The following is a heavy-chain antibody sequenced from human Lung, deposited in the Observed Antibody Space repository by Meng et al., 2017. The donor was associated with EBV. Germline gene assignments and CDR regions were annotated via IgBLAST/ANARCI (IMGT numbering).Heavy chain of an antibody. Sequence: VHLQDSAPGPVKPSQTLSLTCTVSGGSISSSNYYWSWIRQPPGKGLEWSGHIYNSGSTYYNPSLKSRITISVDTSKNQFSLKLSSVTAADTAVYYCARGQKGYFDLWGRGTLVTVSS. V-gene: IGHV4-30-4*01. CDR3: ARGQKGYFDL. CDR1: GGSISSSNYY. CDR2: IYNSGST. J-gene: IGHJ2*01.